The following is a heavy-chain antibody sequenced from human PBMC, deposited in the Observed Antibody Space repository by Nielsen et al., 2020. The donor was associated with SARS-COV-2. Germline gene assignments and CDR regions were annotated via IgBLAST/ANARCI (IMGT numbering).Heavy chain of an antibody. CDR3: VRRVVGGTGFEY. Sequence: GESLKISCAASGFMVSDSYMSWIRQTPGKGLEWISYISSSGSYTNYADSVKGRFTISRDNSKNTLYLQMNSLRAEDTAVYYCVRRVVGGTGFEYWGQGTLVTVSS. V-gene: IGHV3-11*06. CDR2: ISSSGSYT. D-gene: IGHD6-19*01. J-gene: IGHJ4*02. CDR1: GFMVSDSY.